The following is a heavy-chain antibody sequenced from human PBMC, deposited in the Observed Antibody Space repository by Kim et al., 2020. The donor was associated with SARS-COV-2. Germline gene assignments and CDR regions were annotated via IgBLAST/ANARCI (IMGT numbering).Heavy chain of an antibody. CDR1: GFTFSNAW. J-gene: IGHJ4*02. V-gene: IGHV3-15*01. CDR3: TTTLAKSWAFDY. CDR2: IKSKTDGGTT. Sequence: GGSLRLSCAASGFTFSNAWMSWVRQAPGKGLEWVGRIKSKTDGGTTDYAAPVKGRFTISRDDSKNTLYLQMNSLKTEDTAVYYCTTTLAKSWAFDYWGQGTLVTVSS. D-gene: IGHD2-15*01.